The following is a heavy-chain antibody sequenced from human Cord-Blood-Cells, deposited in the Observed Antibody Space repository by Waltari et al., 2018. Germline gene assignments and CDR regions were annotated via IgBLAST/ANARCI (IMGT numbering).Heavy chain of an antibody. V-gene: IGHV1-18*01. D-gene: IGHD6-13*01. CDR2: IRTYTGNR. CDR1: GYTFTSYG. Sequence: QVQLVQSGAEVKKPGASVKVSCKASGYTFTSYGISWVRQAPGQGLEWMGGIRTYTGNRNNAQKLQGRVTMTTDTSTSTAYMELRSLRSDDTAVYYCARDTGYSSSWYFDYWGQGTLVTVSS. J-gene: IGHJ4*02. CDR3: ARDTGYSSSWYFDY.